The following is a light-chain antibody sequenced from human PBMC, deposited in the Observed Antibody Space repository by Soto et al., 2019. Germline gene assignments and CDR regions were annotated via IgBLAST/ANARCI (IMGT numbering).Light chain of an antibody. Sequence: QSVLTQPASVSGSPGLSVTISCTGTSSDVGAYNYVSWYQQHPGRAPKLIIYEVTNRPSGVSDRFSGSKSGNTASLTISGLQAEDEADYYCSSYTSTTSGVFGGGTKVTVL. CDR1: SSDVGAYNY. CDR2: EVT. CDR3: SSYTSTTSGV. V-gene: IGLV2-14*01. J-gene: IGLJ3*02.